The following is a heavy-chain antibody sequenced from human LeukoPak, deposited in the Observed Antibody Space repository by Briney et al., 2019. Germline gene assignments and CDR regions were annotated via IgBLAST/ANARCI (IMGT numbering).Heavy chain of an antibody. CDR1: GGSIISGDYY. CDR3: ARGFLVVVPAAIRADHPIDY. V-gene: IGHV4-30-4*08. CDR2: IYFSGSI. D-gene: IGHD2-2*02. J-gene: IGHJ4*02. Sequence: SQTLSLTCTLPGGSIISGDYYWSWTRQPPGKGMEWNGFIYFSGSIYYNPSRKSRVTISVDTSKNQFSLKLSSVTAADTAVYYCARGFLVVVPAAIRADHPIDYWGQGTLVTVSS.